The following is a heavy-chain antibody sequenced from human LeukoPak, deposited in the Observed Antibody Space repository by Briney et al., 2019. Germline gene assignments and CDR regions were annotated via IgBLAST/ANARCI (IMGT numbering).Heavy chain of an antibody. CDR2: ISNNGGYT. V-gene: IGHV3-23*01. CDR1: GFTFSSSA. D-gene: IGHD2-15*01. CDR3: AKQLGYCSDGSCYFPY. Sequence: GGSPRLSCAASGFTFSSSAMSWVRQAPGKGLEWVSAISNNGGYTYYADSVQGRFTISRDNSKSTLCLQMNSLRAEDTAVYYCAKQLGYCSDGSCYFPYWGQGTLVTVSS. J-gene: IGHJ4*02.